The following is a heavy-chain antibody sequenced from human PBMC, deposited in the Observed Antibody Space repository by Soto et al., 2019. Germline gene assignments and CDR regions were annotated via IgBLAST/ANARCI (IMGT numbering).Heavy chain of an antibody. CDR3: ARVWPHKWSDARNWFDR. D-gene: IGHD3-16*01. J-gene: IGHJ5*02. CDR2: IIPVLGIA. Sequence: SLKVSCKASGGTFSSYTISWVRQAPGQGLEWMGRIIPVLGIANYAQKFQGRVTITADKSTSTAYMELSSLRSEDTAVYYCARVWPHKWSDARNWFDRWGQGTLVTVSS. CDR1: GGTFSSYT. V-gene: IGHV1-69*02.